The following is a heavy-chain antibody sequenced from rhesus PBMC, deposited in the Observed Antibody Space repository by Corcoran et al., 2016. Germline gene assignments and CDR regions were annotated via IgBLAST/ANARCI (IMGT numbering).Heavy chain of an antibody. J-gene: IGHJ4*01. CDR1: GGSISSNY. Sequence: QLQLQESGPGLVKPSETLSLTCAVSGGSISSNYWSWIRQPPGKGLEWIGRISGSGGNTDYNPSLKSRVTISTDTSKNQFSLKLSSVTAADTAVYYCARDGQYCTGSGCYLYFDYWGQGVLVTVSS. CDR2: ISGSGGNT. D-gene: IGHD2-21*01. CDR3: ARDGQYCTGSGCYLYFDY. V-gene: IGHV4-173*01.